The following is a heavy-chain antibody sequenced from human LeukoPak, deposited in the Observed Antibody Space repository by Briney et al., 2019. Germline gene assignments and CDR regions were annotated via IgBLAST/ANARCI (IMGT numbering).Heavy chain of an antibody. CDR2: INHSGST. J-gene: IGHJ4*02. Sequence: PSETLSLTCAVSGGSFSSGGSSWSWIRQPPGKGLEWIGEINHSGSTNYNPSLKSRVTISVDTSKNQFSLKLSSVTAADTAVYYCARGADSSTARAVDYWGQGTLVTVSS. CDR3: ARGADSSTARAVDY. D-gene: IGHD6-13*01. CDR1: GGSFSSGGSS. V-gene: IGHV4-34*01.